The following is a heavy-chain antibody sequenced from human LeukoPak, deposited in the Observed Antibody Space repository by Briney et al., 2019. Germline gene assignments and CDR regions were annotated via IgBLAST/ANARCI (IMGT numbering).Heavy chain of an antibody. V-gene: IGHV4-34*01. J-gene: IGHJ6*03. Sequence: PSETLSLTCAVYGGSFSGYYWSWIRQPPGKGLEWIGEINHSGSTNYNPSLKSRVTISVDTSKNQFSLKLSSVTAADTAVYYCARAAGYCSSTSCSPGVYYYYMDVWGKGTTVTVSS. CDR1: GGSFSGYY. CDR2: INHSGST. CDR3: ARAAGYCSSTSCSPGVYYYYMDV. D-gene: IGHD2-2*01.